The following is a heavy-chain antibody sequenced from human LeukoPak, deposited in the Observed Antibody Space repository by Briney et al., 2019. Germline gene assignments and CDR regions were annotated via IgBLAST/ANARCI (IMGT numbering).Heavy chain of an antibody. CDR2: VIPIFGTA. CDR3: ARDLHGDSTASNWYFDL. V-gene: IGHV1-69*06. J-gene: IGHJ2*01. Sequence: ASVKVSCKASGGTFSSYAISWVRQAPGQGLEWMGGVIPIFGTANYAQKFQGRVTITADKSTSTAYMELSSLRSEDTAVYYCARDLHGDSTASNWYFDLWGRGTLVTVSS. D-gene: IGHD4-17*01. CDR1: GGTFSSYA.